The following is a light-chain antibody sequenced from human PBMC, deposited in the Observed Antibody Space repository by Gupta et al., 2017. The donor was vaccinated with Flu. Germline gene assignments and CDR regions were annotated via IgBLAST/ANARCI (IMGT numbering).Light chain of an antibody. CDR1: QSINSW. V-gene: IGKV1-5*03. CDR2: KSS. J-gene: IGKJ1*01. Sequence: VGDRVTITCRASQSINSWLSWYQQKPGKAPKLLIYKSSILESGVPSRFSGSGFGTEFTLTISRLQPDDFATYYCQEYSGYWAFGQGTKVEIK. CDR3: QEYSGYWA.